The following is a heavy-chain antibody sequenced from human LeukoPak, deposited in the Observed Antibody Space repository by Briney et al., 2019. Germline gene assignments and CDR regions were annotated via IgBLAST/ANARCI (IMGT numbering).Heavy chain of an antibody. D-gene: IGHD2/OR15-2a*01. Sequence: GASVKVSCKASGHTFMKFDFHWVRQATGQGPEWMGRLNPHSGNTEYAPKFQGRVTMTRNTSITTAHMELSSLTSEDTAVYYCATGMFDSDYSFLGFEYWGLGTPVTVSS. CDR2: LNPHSGNT. CDR1: GHTFMKFD. CDR3: ATGMFDSDYSFLGFEY. V-gene: IGHV1-8*01. J-gene: IGHJ4*02.